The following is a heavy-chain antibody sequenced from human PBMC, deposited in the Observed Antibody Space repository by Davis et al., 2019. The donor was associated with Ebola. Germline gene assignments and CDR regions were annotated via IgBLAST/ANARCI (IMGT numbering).Heavy chain of an antibody. Sequence: SLKISCAASGFTFDDYAMHWVRQAPGKGLEWVSGISWNSGSIGYADSVEGRFTISRDNAKNSLYLQMNSLRAEDTALYYCAKAASGSSWYYFDYWGQGTLVTVSS. J-gene: IGHJ4*02. CDR3: AKAASGSSWYYFDY. CDR1: GFTFDDYA. V-gene: IGHV3-9*01. CDR2: ISWNSGSI. D-gene: IGHD6-13*01.